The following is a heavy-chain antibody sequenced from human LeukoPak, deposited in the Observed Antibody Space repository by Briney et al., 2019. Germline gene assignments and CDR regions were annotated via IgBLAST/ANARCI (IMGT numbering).Heavy chain of an antibody. V-gene: IGHV3-23*01. CDR2: ITGSGGSA. D-gene: IGHD6-6*01. J-gene: IGHJ4*02. Sequence: GGSLRLSCAASGLTFSSYTMTWVRQAPGKGLEWVSAITGSGGSAYYADSVKGRFIISRDNSKNTLYLQMNSLRAEDTAVYYCAKPVFYTTSSFDYWGQGTLVTVSS. CDR3: AKPVFYTTSSFDY. CDR1: GLTFSSYT.